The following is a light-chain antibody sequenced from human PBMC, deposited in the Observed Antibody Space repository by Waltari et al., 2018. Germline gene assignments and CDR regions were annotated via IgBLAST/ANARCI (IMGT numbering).Light chain of an antibody. V-gene: IGKV3-11*01. Sequence: EIVLTQSPATLSLSPGERATLSCRASQNVRTYLAWFQHRPGQAPRLLIYDASTRATDVPARFTGSGSGTDFTLTISSLQPEDFALYYCQERSNWPGGAFGGGTKVEIK. J-gene: IGKJ4*01. CDR1: QNVRTY. CDR2: DAS. CDR3: QERSNWPGGA.